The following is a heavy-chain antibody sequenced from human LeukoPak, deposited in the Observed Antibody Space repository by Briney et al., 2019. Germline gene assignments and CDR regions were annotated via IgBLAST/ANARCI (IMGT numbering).Heavy chain of an antibody. CDR3: ARRSRDGYNKYFDY. CDR2: IIPIFGTA. CDR1: GGTFSSYA. V-gene: IGHV1-69*05. Sequence: GASVKVSCKASGGTFSSYAISWVRQAPGHGLEWMGGIIPIFGTANYAQKFQGRVTITTDESTSTAYMELSSLRSEDTAVYYCARRSRDGYNKYFDYWGQGTLVTVSS. J-gene: IGHJ4*02. D-gene: IGHD5-24*01.